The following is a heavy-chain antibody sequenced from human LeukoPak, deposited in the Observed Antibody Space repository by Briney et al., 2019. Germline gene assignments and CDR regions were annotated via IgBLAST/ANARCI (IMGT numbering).Heavy chain of an antibody. CDR1: GGTFSSYA. CDR3: AVVPAAIVDWYFDY. Sequence: SVKVSCKASGGTFSSYAISWVRQAPGQELEWMGGIIPIFGTANYAQKFQGRVTITADESTSTAYMELSSLRSEDTAVYYCAVVPAAIVDWYFDYWGQGTLVTVSS. V-gene: IGHV1-69*13. D-gene: IGHD2-2*02. J-gene: IGHJ4*02. CDR2: IIPIFGTA.